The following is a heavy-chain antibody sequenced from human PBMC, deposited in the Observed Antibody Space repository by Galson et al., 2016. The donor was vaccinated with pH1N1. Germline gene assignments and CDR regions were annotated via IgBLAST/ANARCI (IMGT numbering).Heavy chain of an antibody. Sequence: RITKRPEGYTTQDAASVKGRFIISREDSKDLLYLQMNSLKTEDTAVYYCTRENHHKFDYWGQGTLVTVSS. J-gene: IGHJ4*02. CDR3: TRENHHKFDY. V-gene: IGHV3-72*01. CDR2: ITKRPEGYTT.